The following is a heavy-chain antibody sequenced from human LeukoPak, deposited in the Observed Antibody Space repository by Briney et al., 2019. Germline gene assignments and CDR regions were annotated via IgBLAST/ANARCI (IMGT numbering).Heavy chain of an antibody. V-gene: IGHV1-18*01. Sequence: ASVKVSCKASGYTFTSYGISWVRQAPGQGLEWMGWISAYNGNTNYAQKFQGRVTMTRDTSTSTVYMELSSLRSEDTAVYYCARQGIAAAQYFQHWGQGTLVTVSS. CDR2: ISAYNGNT. D-gene: IGHD6-25*01. CDR1: GYTFTSYG. J-gene: IGHJ1*01. CDR3: ARQGIAAAQYFQH.